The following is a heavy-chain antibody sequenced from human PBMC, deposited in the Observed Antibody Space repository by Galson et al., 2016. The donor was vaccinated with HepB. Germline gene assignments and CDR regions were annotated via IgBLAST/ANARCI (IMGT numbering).Heavy chain of an antibody. CDR2: IWFDGTNK. CDR1: GFTFSNSG. J-gene: IGHJ3*01. Sequence: SLRLSCAASGFTFSNSGMHWVRQAPGKGLEWVSLIWFDGTNKDYADSVKGRFTISRDNSKNTLFLQMNSLTAEDTAIYYCATTGPRGDDAFDVWGQGTLVTVSS. D-gene: IGHD1-14*01. CDR3: ATTGPRGDDAFDV. V-gene: IGHV3-33*08.